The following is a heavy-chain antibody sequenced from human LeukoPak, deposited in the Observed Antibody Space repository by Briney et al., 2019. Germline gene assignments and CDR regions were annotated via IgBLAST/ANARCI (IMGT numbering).Heavy chain of an antibody. CDR3: ATDTYSSSTYDLDY. D-gene: IGHD6-6*01. V-gene: IGHV3-23*01. Sequence: PGGSLRLSCVASGFTFSSYAMTWVRQAPGKGLEWVSAISGSGGSTYYADSVKGRFTISRDNSKNTLYLQMNSLRAEDTAVYYCATDTYSSSTYDLDYWGQGTLVAVSS. J-gene: IGHJ4*02. CDR2: ISGSGGST. CDR1: GFTFSSYA.